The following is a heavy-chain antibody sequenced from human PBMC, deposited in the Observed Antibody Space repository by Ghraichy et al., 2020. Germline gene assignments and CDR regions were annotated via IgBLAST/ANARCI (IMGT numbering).Heavy chain of an antibody. CDR1: GFTFDDYA. Sequence: SLNISCAASGFTFDDYAMHWVRQAPGKGLEWVSGISWNSGSIGYADSVKGRFTISRDNAKNSLYLQMNSLRAEDTALYYCAKSYYDSSGYYPTLFFDYWGQGTLVTVSS. V-gene: IGHV3-9*01. J-gene: IGHJ4*02. CDR3: AKSYYDSSGYYPTLFFDY. CDR2: ISWNSGSI. D-gene: IGHD3-22*01.